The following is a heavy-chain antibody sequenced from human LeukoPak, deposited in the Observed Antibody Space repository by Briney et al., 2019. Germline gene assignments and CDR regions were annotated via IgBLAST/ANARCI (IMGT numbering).Heavy chain of an antibody. D-gene: IGHD5-12*01. J-gene: IGHJ5*02. CDR1: GYTFTSYG. V-gene: IGHV1-18*01. Sequence: ASVKVSCKASGYTFTSYGISWVRQAPGQGLEWMGWISAYNGNTNYAQKLQGRVTMTTDTSTSTAYMELRSLRSDDTAVYYCARTYIVATDKNWFDPWGQGTLVTVSS. CDR3: ARTYIVATDKNWFDP. CDR2: ISAYNGNT.